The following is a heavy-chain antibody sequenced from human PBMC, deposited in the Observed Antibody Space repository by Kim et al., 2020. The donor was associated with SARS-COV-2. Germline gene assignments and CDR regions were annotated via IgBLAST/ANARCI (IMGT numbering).Heavy chain of an antibody. V-gene: IGHV3-49*02. CDR3: TRVVYYCDYVFNDSDY. J-gene: IGHJ4*02. D-gene: IGHD4-17*01. Sequence: SVKGRFTISRDESKSIAYLQMNSLKTEDTAVYYCTRVVYYCDYVFNDSDYWGQGTLVTVS.